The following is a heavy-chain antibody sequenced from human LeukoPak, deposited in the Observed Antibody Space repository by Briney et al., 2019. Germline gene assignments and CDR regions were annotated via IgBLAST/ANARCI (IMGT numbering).Heavy chain of an antibody. D-gene: IGHD2-15*01. CDR1: GYSFTSYW. CDR3: ARPMVAAGPPPHDAFDI. CDR2: IYPGDSDT. V-gene: IGHV5-51*01. Sequence: RGESLKISCKGSGYSFTSYWIGWVRQMPGKGLEWMGIIYPGDSDTRYSPSFQGQVTISADKSISTAYLQWSSLKASDTAMYYCARPMVAAGPPPHDAFDIWGQGTMVTVSS. J-gene: IGHJ3*02.